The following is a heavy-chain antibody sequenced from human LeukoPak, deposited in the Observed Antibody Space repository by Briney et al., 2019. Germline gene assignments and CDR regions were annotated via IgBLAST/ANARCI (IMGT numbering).Heavy chain of an antibody. CDR1: GFTVSSNY. D-gene: IGHD6-13*01. J-gene: IGHJ4*02. CDR2: IYSGGST. V-gene: IGHV3-53*01. CDR3: ARAGPAAGIDY. Sequence: PRGSPRLSCAASGFTVSSNYMSWVRQAPGKGLEWGSVIYSGGSTYYADSVKGRCTISRDNSKNTLYLQMNSLRAEDTAVYYCARAGPAAGIDYWGQGTLVTVSS.